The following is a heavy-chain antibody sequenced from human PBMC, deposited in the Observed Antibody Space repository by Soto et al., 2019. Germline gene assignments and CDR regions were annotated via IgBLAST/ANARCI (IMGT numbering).Heavy chain of an antibody. D-gene: IGHD1-1*01. J-gene: IGHJ4*02. CDR1: GYAFTTYG. CDR2: ISAHNGNT. CDR3: ARGRYGDY. Sequence: QVHLVQSGAEVKKPGASVKVSCKGSGYAFTTYGITWVRQAPGQGLEWMGWISAHNGNTNYAQKLQGRVTVTRETSTSTAYMELRRLRSADTAVYYCARGRYGDYWGQGALVTVSS. V-gene: IGHV1-18*01.